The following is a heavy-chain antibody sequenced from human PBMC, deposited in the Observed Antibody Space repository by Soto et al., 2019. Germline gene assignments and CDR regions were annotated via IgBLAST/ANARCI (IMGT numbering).Heavy chain of an antibody. Sequence: QITLNESGPTLVKPTQTLTLTCTFSGFSLSTSGVGVGWIRQPPGKALEWLALIYWDDDKRYSPSLKSRLTITKDTSKNQVVLTMTNMDPVDTATYYCAHSLIGYYYDSSGSTWFDPWGQGTLVTVSS. CDR1: GFSLSTSGVG. J-gene: IGHJ5*02. CDR2: IYWDDDK. CDR3: AHSLIGYYYDSSGSTWFDP. D-gene: IGHD3-22*01. V-gene: IGHV2-5*02.